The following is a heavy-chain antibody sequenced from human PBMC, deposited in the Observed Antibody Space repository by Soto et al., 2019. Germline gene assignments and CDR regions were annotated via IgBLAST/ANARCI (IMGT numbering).Heavy chain of an antibody. D-gene: IGHD3-3*01. V-gene: IGHV4-34*01. Sequence: PSETLSLTCAVYGGSFSGYYWSWIRQPPGKGLEWIGEINHSGSTNYNPSLKSRVTISVDTSKNQFSLKLNSVTAADTAVYYCARGRGVVRKSYYCYGMDVWGQGTTVTVSS. CDR3: ARGRGVVRKSYYCYGMDV. J-gene: IGHJ6*02. CDR2: INHSGST. CDR1: GGSFSGYY.